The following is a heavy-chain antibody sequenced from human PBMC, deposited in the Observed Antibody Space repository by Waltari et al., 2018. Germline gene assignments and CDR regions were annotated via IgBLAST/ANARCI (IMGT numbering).Heavy chain of an antibody. CDR3: ARDLRVAGDFYFDY. J-gene: IGHJ4*02. CDR1: GFTVSSNY. V-gene: IGHV3-53*02. D-gene: IGHD6-19*01. CDR2: IYSGGST. Sequence: EVQLVETGGGLIQPGGSLRLSCAASGFTVSSNYMSWVRQAPGKGLEWVSGIYSGGSTYYADSVKGRFTISRDNSKNTLYLQMNSLRAEDTAVYYWARDLRVAGDFYFDYWGQGTLVTVSS.